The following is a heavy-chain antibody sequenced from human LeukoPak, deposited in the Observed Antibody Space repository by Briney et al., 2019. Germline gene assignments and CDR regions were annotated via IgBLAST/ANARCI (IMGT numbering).Heavy chain of an antibody. CDR2: IYSGGST. D-gene: IGHD3-10*01. CDR3: ATRYYYGSGSYYMVDY. V-gene: IGHV3-53*04. CDR1: GFTVSSNY. J-gene: IGHJ4*02. Sequence: GGSLRLSCAASGFTVSSNYMSWVRQAPGKGLEWVSVIYSGGSTYYADSVKGRFTISRHNSKNTLYLQMNSPRAEDTAVYYCATRYYYGSGSYYMVDYWGQGTLVTVSS.